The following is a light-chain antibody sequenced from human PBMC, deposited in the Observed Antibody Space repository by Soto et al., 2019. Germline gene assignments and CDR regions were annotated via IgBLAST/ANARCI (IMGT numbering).Light chain of an antibody. CDR2: GAS. J-gene: IGKJ3*01. CDR1: QSVSSSY. V-gene: IGKV3-20*01. Sequence: VLTQYTATLSVSPGERATLSCRAIQSVSSSYLAWYQQKPGQAPRLLIYGASSRATGIPDRFSGSGSGTDFTLTISRLEPEDFAVYYCQQYGSSPFTFGPGTKVD. CDR3: QQYGSSPFT.